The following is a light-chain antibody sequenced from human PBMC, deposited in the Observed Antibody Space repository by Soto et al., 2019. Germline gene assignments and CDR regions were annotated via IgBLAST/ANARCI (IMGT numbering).Light chain of an antibody. V-gene: IGKV3-11*01. J-gene: IGKJ4*01. CDR3: QQRSNWPLT. Sequence: IGMTQPPGTLSFYPAHGATLSSRASQSVSSYLAWYQQKRGQAPRLLIYDSSNRATGIPARFSGSGSGTDFSLIISSLEPEDFAVYYCQQRSNWPLTFGGGTKVDIK. CDR1: QSVSSY. CDR2: DSS.